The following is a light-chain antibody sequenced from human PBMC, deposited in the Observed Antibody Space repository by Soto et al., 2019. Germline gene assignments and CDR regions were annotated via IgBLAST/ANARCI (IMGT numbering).Light chain of an antibody. J-gene: IGKJ4*01. CDR3: QQYERYPLT. CDR2: EAA. CDR1: QNIYKW. Sequence: DIQMNQSPSTLSASIGDRVTITCRASQNIYKWLAWYQQKPQKAPKLLIFEAAALETGVSPRFSGSGSGTEFSLTISSLQPDDFATYYGQQYERYPLTFGGGTKVE. V-gene: IGKV1-5*01.